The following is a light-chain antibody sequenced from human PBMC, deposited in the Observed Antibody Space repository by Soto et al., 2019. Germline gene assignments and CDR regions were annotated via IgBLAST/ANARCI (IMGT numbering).Light chain of an antibody. CDR3: QLYNNWPEYT. CDR2: GAS. V-gene: IGKV3-15*01. J-gene: IGKJ2*01. CDR1: QSVGNS. Sequence: VVMTQSPGTLSVSPGEGVTLSCRASQSVGNSLAWYQQKPGQAPRLLIFGASTRVTGIPARFSGSGSGTEFTLTITSLQSEDFAVYYCQLYNNWPEYTFGQGTKLEIK.